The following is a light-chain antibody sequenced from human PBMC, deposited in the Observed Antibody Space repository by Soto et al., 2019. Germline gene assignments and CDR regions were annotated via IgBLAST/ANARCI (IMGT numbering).Light chain of an antibody. Sequence: VGDTVTITCRASQALSNYLAWYQQKPGKAPDLLIYSASTLQSGVPSRFGATVSGTEFSLTITSLQPEDFATYYCQQLFDSPITFGQGTRLEIK. V-gene: IGKV1-9*01. CDR3: QQLFDSPIT. CDR1: QALSNY. CDR2: SAS. J-gene: IGKJ5*01.